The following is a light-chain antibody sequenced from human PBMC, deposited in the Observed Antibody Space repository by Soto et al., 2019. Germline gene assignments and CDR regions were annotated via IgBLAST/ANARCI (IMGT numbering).Light chain of an antibody. J-gene: IGKJ1*01. CDR1: QSISSW. Sequence: DIPMTQSPSTLSASVGDRVTITCRASQSISSWLAWYQQKPGKAPKLLIYKASSLESGVPSRFSGSGSGTKFTLTISSLQPDDFATYYCQHYNSYSPTFGQGTKVEIK. V-gene: IGKV1-5*03. CDR2: KAS. CDR3: QHYNSYSPT.